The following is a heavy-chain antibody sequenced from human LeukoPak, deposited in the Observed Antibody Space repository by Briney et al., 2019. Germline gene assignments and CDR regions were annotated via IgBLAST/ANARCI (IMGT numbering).Heavy chain of an antibody. CDR2: TYYRSKWSN. V-gene: IGHV6-1*01. CDR1: GDSFSSNSAA. J-gene: IGHJ4*02. D-gene: IGHD2-21*01. Sequence: SRTLSLTCALSGDSFSSNSAAWNWIRQSPPRGLEWLGRTYYRSKWSNDYAVSVKSRITINPDTSKNQFSLQLNSVTPEDTAVYYCASFRSIAGFDSWGQGTLVTASS. CDR3: ASFRSIAGFDS.